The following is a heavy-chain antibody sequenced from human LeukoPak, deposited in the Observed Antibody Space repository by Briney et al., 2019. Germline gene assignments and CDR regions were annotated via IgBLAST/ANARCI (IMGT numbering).Heavy chain of an antibody. CDR1: GFTFSSYA. D-gene: IGHD1-26*01. V-gene: IGHV3-23*01. CDR3: AKDRGSYYLYYFDY. J-gene: IGHJ4*02. CDR2: ISGSGGST. Sequence: GGSLRLSCAASGFTFSSYAMSWVRQAPGKGLEWVSAISGSGGSTYYADSVKGRFTISRDNSKNTLYLQMNSLRAEDTAVYCCAKDRGSYYLYYFDYWGQGTLVTVSS.